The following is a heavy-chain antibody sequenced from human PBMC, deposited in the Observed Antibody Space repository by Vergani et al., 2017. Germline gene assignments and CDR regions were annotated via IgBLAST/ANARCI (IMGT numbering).Heavy chain of an antibody. CDR2: INPNSGGT. Sequence: QVQLVQSGDEVKKPGASVKVSCKASGYTVTSYGISWVRQAPGQGLEWMGWINPNSGGTNYAQKFQGRVTMTRDTSISTAYMELSRLRSDDTAVYYCTRGWYYDSIAYWAYWGQGTLVTVSS. D-gene: IGHD3-22*01. CDR3: TRGWYYDSIAYWAY. J-gene: IGHJ4*02. V-gene: IGHV1-2*02. CDR1: GYTVTSYG.